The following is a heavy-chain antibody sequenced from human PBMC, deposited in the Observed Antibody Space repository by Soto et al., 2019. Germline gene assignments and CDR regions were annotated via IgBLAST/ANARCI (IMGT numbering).Heavy chain of an antibody. D-gene: IGHD6-25*01. CDR2: IKQDGSEI. CDR1: GFTFSSYW. J-gene: IGHJ4*02. V-gene: IGHV3-7*05. CDR3: AKSLSAIPGDS. Sequence: EVQLVESGGGLVQSGGSLRLSCAASGFTFSSYWMSWVRQGPGKGPEWVANIKQDGSEIYYVDSVKGRFPISRDNAKSSLYLQMTSLRAEDTAVYHCAKSLSAIPGDSWGQGTLVTVSS.